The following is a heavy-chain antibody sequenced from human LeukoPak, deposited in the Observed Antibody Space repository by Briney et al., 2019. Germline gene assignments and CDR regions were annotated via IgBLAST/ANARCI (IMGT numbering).Heavy chain of an antibody. CDR1: GFTFSSYW. Sequence: GGSLRLSCAASGFTFSSYWMSWVRQAPGKGLEWVANIKQDGSEKYYVDSVKGRFTISRDNAKNSLYLQMNSLRAEDTAVYYCARVFGAQGYYYYYYMDVWGEGTTVTVSS. D-gene: IGHD3-16*01. V-gene: IGHV3-7*01. J-gene: IGHJ6*03. CDR2: IKQDGSEK. CDR3: ARVFGAQGYYYYYYMDV.